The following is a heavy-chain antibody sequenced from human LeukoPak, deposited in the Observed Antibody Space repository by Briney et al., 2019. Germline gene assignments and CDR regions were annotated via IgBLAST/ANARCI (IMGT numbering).Heavy chain of an antibody. D-gene: IGHD1-1*01. J-gene: IGHJ6*03. V-gene: IGHV3-48*03. Sequence: SGGSLRLSCAASGFTFSSYEMNWVRQAPGKGLEWVSYISSSGDTIYYADSVKGRFTISRDNAKNSLYLQMNSLRAEDTAVYYCAREGTGRYYYYYYMDVWGKGTTVTISS. CDR1: GFTFSSYE. CDR3: AREGTGRYYYYYYMDV. CDR2: ISSSGDTI.